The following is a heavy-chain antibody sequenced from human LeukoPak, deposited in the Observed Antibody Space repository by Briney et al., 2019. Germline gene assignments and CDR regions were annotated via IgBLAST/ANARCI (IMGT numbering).Heavy chain of an antibody. CDR2: ISPYNGNT. CDR3: ARDYYGSGSYFGLGDWFDP. V-gene: IGHV1-18*01. CDR1: GYTFTSYG. Sequence: ASVKVSCKASGYTFTSYGISWVRQAPGQGLEWMGWISPYNGNTNYAQKLQGRVTMTTDTSTSTAYMELRSLRSDDTAVYYCARDYYGSGSYFGLGDWFDPWGQGTLVTDSS. J-gene: IGHJ5*02. D-gene: IGHD3-10*01.